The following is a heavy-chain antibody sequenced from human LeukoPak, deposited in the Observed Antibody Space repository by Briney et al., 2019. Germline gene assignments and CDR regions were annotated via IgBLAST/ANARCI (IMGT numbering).Heavy chain of an antibody. CDR2: IYYSGTT. CDR1: GGSINNYY. Sequence: SETLSLTCTVSGGSINNYYWSWIRQPPGKGLEWIGYIYYSGTTNYNPFLKSRVTISVDTSKNQSSLKLSFVTTGDTAVYYCARDTQGGYYYGMDVWGQGTTVTVSS. CDR3: ARDTQGGYYYGMDV. V-gene: IGHV4-59*01. D-gene: IGHD2-15*01. J-gene: IGHJ6*02.